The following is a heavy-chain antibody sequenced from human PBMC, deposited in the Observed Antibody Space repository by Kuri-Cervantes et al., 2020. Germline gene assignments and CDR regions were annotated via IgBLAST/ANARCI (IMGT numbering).Heavy chain of an antibody. Sequence: GESLKISCAASGFSFSYYSINWVRQVPGKGLEWVSSISHGSSYIYYADSVKGRFTISRDNAKNSVYLQMNSLRAEDTAVYYCAPTDTTETFDYWGQGTLVTVSS. CDR3: APTDTTETFDY. CDR1: GFSFSYYS. V-gene: IGHV3-21*06. CDR2: ISHGSSYI. D-gene: IGHD1-14*01. J-gene: IGHJ4*02.